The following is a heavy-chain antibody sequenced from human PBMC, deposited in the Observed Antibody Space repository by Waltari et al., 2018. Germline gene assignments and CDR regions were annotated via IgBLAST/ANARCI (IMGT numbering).Heavy chain of an antibody. CDR2: IYNSGST. CDR3: ARGGGYCSSTSCFLYFDL. Sequence: QVQLQESGPGLVKPSETLSLTCTVSGGSISSYYWSWIRQPAGKGLEWIGRIYNSGSTNDNPSLKSRVTMSVDTSKNQCSLKLSSVTAADTAVYYCARGGGYCSSTSCFLYFDLWGRGTLVTVSS. V-gene: IGHV4-4*07. D-gene: IGHD2-2*01. J-gene: IGHJ2*01. CDR1: GGSISSYY.